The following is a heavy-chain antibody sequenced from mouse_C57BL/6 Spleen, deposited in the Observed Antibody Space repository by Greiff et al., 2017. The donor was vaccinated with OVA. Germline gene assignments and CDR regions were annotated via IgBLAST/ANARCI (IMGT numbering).Heavy chain of an antibody. Sequence: EVQLQESGGGLVQPGGSMKLSCVASGFTFSNYWMNWVRQSPEKGLEWVAPIRLKSDNYATNYAESVKGRFTISRDDSKSSVYLQMNNLRAEDTGIYYCTEGLHFAYWGQGTLVTVSA. V-gene: IGHV6-3*01. CDR3: TEGLHFAY. CDR2: IRLKSDNYAT. J-gene: IGHJ3*01. CDR1: GFTFSNYW. D-gene: IGHD2-2*01.